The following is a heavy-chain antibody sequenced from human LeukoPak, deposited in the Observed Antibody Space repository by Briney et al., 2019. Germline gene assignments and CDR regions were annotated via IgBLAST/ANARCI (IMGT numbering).Heavy chain of an antibody. CDR3: AREIAVAGIYYYYYMDV. V-gene: IGHV3-30*01. CDR1: GFTFSSYA. Sequence: GRSLRLSCAASGFTFSSYAMHWVRQAPGKGLEWVAVISYDGSNKYYADSVKGRFTISGDNSKNTLYLQMNSLRAEDTAVYYCAREIAVAGIYYYYYMDVWGKGTTVTVSS. D-gene: IGHD6-19*01. CDR2: ISYDGSNK. J-gene: IGHJ6*03.